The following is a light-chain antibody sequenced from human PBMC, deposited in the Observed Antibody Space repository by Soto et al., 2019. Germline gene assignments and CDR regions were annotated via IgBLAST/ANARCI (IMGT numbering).Light chain of an antibody. CDR3: CSYAGSPRYV. CDR2: DVS. CDR1: RSDVGGYNY. Sequence: QSALTQPRSVSGSPGQSVTISCTGTRSDVGGYNYVSWYQQHPGKAPKVMIYDVSERPSGVPDRFSGSKSGNTASLTISGFQAEDEADYYCCSYAGSPRYVLGTGTKLTVL. J-gene: IGLJ1*01. V-gene: IGLV2-11*01.